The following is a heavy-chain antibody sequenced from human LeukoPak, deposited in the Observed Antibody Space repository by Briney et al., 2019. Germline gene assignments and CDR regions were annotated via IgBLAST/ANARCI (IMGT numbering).Heavy chain of an antibody. Sequence: PGGSLRLSCAASGFTFSSYGMHWVRQAPGKGLEWVAVISYDGSNKYYADSVKGRFTISRDNSKNTLYLQMNSLRAEDTAVYYCAKRQLLWFGESPVDYWGQGTLVTVSS. D-gene: IGHD3-10*01. V-gene: IGHV3-30*18. J-gene: IGHJ4*02. CDR2: ISYDGSNK. CDR3: AKRQLLWFGESPVDY. CDR1: GFTFSSYG.